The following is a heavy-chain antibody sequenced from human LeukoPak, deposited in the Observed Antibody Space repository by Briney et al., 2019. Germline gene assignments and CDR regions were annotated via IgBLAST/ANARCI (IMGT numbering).Heavy chain of an antibody. D-gene: IGHD3-22*01. V-gene: IGHV4-59*01. CDR1: GGSISSYY. CDR3: ASSSISYYYDSSGYYYFDY. J-gene: IGHJ4*02. Sequence: PSETRSLTCTVSGGSISSYYWSWIRQPPGKGLEWIGYIYYSGSTNYNPSLKSRVTISVDTSKNQFSLKLSSVTAADTAVYYCASSSISYYYDSSGYYYFDYWGQGTLVTVSS. CDR2: IYYSGST.